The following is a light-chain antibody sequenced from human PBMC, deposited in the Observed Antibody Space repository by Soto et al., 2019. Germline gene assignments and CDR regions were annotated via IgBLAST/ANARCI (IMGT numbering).Light chain of an antibody. CDR2: GAS. CDR3: QHYDSSPT. V-gene: IGKV3-20*01. Sequence: EIVLTQSPGTLSLSPGEGATLSCRASQSVSSNYLAWYQQKPGQAPRLLIYGASSRAAVIPGQFSGSGSGTDFTLTISRLEPEDFSVYGCQHYDSSPTFGLGTKLEIK. CDR1: QSVSSNY. J-gene: IGKJ2*01.